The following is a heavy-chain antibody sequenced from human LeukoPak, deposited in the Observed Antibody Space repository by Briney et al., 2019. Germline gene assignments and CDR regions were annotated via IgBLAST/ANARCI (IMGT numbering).Heavy chain of an antibody. CDR2: ISYDGSNK. V-gene: IGHV3-30*18. CDR3: AKGYGSGSYSVDY. CDR1: GFTFSSSG. D-gene: IGHD3-10*01. Sequence: GGSLRLSCAASGFTFSSSGMHWVRQAPGKGLEWVAVISYDGSNKYYADSVKGRFTISRDNSKNTLYLQMNSLTAEDTAVYYCAKGYGSGSYSVDYWGQGTLVTVSS. J-gene: IGHJ4*02.